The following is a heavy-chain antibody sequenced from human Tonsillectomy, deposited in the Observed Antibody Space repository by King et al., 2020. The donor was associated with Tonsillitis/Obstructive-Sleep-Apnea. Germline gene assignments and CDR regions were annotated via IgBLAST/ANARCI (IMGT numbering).Heavy chain of an antibody. J-gene: IGHJ3*02. CDR1: GGSFSGYY. V-gene: IGHV4-34*01. CDR2: IDHSGST. D-gene: IGHD6-6*01. CDR3: ARASEAFDI. Sequence: VQLQQWGAGLLKPSETLSLTCAVYGGSFSGYYWSWIRQPPGMGLEWIGEIDHSGSTNYNPSLKSRVTISVDTSKNLFSLKLSSVTAADTAVYYCARASEAFDIWGQGTMVTVSS.